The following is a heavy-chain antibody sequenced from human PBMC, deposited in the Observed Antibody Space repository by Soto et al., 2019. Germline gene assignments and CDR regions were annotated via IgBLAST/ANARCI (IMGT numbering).Heavy chain of an antibody. CDR1: GFPFSSYW. CDR2: ISGDGVTT. CDR3: AREYYGLLTGYYTDY. D-gene: IGHD3-9*01. V-gene: IGHV3-74*01. J-gene: IGHJ4*02. Sequence: EVQLVESGGDLVQRGGSLRLSCAASGFPFSSYWMHWVRHTPGKGLDWVARISGDGVTTYYADSVTGRFTVSRDNAKNTLSLHISGQRAEDTAVYYCAREYYGLLTGYYTDYWGQGTLVSVSS.